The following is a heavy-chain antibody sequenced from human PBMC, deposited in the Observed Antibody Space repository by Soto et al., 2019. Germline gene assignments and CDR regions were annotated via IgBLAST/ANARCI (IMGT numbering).Heavy chain of an antibody. CDR3: AKPHDSSGYFFDY. CDR2: IWYDGSNK. V-gene: IGHV3-33*06. D-gene: IGHD3-22*01. CDR1: GYTFTSYA. Sequence: ASGYTFTSYAMHWVRQAPGKGLEWVAVIWYDGSNKYYADSVKGRLTISRDNSKNTLYLQMNSLRAEDTAVYYCAKPHDSSGYFFDYWGQGTLVTVSS. J-gene: IGHJ4*02.